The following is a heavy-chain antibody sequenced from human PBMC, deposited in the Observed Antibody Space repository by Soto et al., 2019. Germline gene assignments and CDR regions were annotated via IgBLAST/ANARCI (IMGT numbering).Heavy chain of an antibody. CDR1: GGSISSGGYY. J-gene: IGHJ6*02. CDR3: AREGIDYYYGMDV. D-gene: IGHD6-13*01. Sequence: SETLSLTCTVSGGSISSGGYYWSWIRQHPGKGLEWIGYIYYSGSTYYNPSLKSRVTISVDTSKNQFSLKLSSVTAADTAVYYCAREGIDYYYGMDVWGQGTTVTVSS. CDR2: IYYSGST. V-gene: IGHV4-31*03.